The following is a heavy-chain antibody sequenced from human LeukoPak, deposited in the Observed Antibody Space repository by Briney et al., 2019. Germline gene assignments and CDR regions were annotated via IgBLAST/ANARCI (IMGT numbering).Heavy chain of an antibody. V-gene: IGHV4-4*02. J-gene: IGHJ3*02. CDR1: GGSISSSNW. CDR2: IYHSGNT. Sequence: SGTLSLTCAVSGGSISSSNWWSWVRQPPGKGLEWIGEIYHSGNTNYNPSLKSRVTISVDTSKNQFSLKLSSVTAADTAVYYCAKYTSGWGRGAFDIWGQGTMVTVSS. D-gene: IGHD6-19*01. CDR3: AKYTSGWGRGAFDI.